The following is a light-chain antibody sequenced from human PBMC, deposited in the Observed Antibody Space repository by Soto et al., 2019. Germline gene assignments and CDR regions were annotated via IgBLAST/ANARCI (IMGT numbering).Light chain of an antibody. CDR3: SSYATTITRL. CDR1: SNDIGNNDY. V-gene: IGLV2-14*03. J-gene: IGLJ1*01. Sequence: QSALTQPASVSGSPGQSITISCSGTSNDIGNNDYVSWYQQHPGKAPKLLIYEVGYRPSGVSHRFSGSKSGVTASLTISGLQPEDEAHYFCSSYATTITRLFGSGTKVTVL. CDR2: EVG.